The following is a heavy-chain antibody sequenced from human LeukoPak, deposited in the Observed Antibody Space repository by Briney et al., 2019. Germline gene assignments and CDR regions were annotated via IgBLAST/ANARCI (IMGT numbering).Heavy chain of an antibody. Sequence: PGGSLRLSCAASGFTFSSYWMHWVRQAPGKGLVWVSRINSDGSSTSYADSVKGRFTISRDNAKNTLYLQMNSLRAEDTAVYYCARAGGVGSGCSYGYWSGWFDPWGQGTLVTVSS. CDR1: GFTFSSYW. J-gene: IGHJ5*02. D-gene: IGHD5-18*01. CDR2: INSDGSST. CDR3: ARAGGVGSGCSYGYWSGWFDP. V-gene: IGHV3-74*01.